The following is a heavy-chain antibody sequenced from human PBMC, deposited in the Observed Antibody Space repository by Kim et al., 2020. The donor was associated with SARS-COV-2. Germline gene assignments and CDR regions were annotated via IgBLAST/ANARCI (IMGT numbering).Heavy chain of an antibody. CDR1: GGSISNYY. J-gene: IGHJ4*02. D-gene: IGHD1-26*01. CDR2: IYYSGST. CDR3: ARLSGTSARGGATIFDY. V-gene: IGHV4-59*01. Sequence: SETLSLTCTVSGGSISNYYWGWIRQPPGKGLEWIAYIYYSGSTNYSPSLKSRVTISVDTSKNQFSLNLRSLTAADTAVYFCARLSGTSARGGATIFDYWGQGTLVTVSS.